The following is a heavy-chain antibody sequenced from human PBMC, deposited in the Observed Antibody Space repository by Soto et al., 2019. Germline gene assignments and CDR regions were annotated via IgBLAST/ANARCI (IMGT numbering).Heavy chain of an antibody. V-gene: IGHV3-30*03. CDR3: VQIPEGNRRGGDAFDI. CDR2: ISYDGSNK. Sequence: GGSLRLSCAASGFTFSSYGMHWVRQAPGKGLEWVAVISYDGSNKYYADSVKGRFTISRDNSKNTLYLQMNSLRAEDTAVYYCVQIPEGNRRGGDAFDIWGQGTMVTVSS. D-gene: IGHD3-16*01. CDR1: GFTFSSYG. J-gene: IGHJ3*02.